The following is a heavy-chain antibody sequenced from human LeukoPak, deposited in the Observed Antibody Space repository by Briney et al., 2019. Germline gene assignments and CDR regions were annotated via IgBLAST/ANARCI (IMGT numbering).Heavy chain of an antibody. CDR1: GYTFTSYY. Sequence: ASVKVSCKASGYTFTSYYMHWVRQAPGQGLEWMGLINPSGGSTSYAQKFQGRVTMTRDTSTSTVYMELSSLRSDDTAVYYCARDWADIVVVPAAIAWFDPWGQGTLVTVSS. D-gene: IGHD2-2*01. V-gene: IGHV1-46*01. CDR2: INPSGGST. J-gene: IGHJ5*02. CDR3: ARDWADIVVVPAAIAWFDP.